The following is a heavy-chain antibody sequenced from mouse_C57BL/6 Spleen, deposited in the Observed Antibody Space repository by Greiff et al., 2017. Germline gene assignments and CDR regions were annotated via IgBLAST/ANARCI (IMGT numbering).Heavy chain of an antibody. D-gene: IGHD2-2*01. CDR2: IYPGDGDT. CDR3: ARKRGYDGYYAMDY. CDR1: GYAFSSSW. V-gene: IGHV1-82*01. J-gene: IGHJ4*01. Sequence: VQLQQSGPELVKPGASVKISCKASGYAFSSSWMNWVKQRPGKGLEWIGRIYPGDGDTNYNGKFKGKATLTADKSSSTAYMQLSSLTSEDSAVYFCARKRGYDGYYAMDYWGQGTSVTVSS.